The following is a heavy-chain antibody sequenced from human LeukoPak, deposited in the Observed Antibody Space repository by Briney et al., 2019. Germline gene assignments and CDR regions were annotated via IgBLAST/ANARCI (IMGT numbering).Heavy chain of an antibody. Sequence: PGGSLRLSCAASGFTLSNYWMSWVRQAPGKGLEWVANIKQDGSEKYYVDSVRGRFTISRDNAKNSVSLQMSSLRAEDTALYYCARDRDRYYADYWGQGTLVTVSA. CDR2: IKQDGSEK. V-gene: IGHV3-7*01. CDR1: GFTLSNYW. D-gene: IGHD5-24*01. CDR3: ARDRDRYYADY. J-gene: IGHJ4*02.